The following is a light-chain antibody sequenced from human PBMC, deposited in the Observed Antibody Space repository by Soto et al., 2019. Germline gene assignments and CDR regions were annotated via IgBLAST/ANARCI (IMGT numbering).Light chain of an antibody. CDR3: QQYGDSPLT. V-gene: IGKV3-15*01. CDR2: GAS. CDR1: QSVADN. J-gene: IGKJ3*01. Sequence: EVVMTQSPATLSVSPGERVTLSCRSSQSVADNLAWFQQKPGQGPRLLIYGASTRATGIPARFSGSGSETDFTLTVSSLRSEDSAVYYCQQYGDSPLTSGPGTKVDIK.